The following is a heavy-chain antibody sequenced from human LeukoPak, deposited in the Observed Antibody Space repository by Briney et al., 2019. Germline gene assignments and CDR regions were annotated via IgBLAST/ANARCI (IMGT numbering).Heavy chain of an antibody. Sequence: TGGSLRLSCAASGFTFSNYGMHWVRQAPGKGLEWVAVISYDGSNKYYADSVKGRFAISRDNSKNTLYLQMNSLRAEDTAVYYCAKVIRNWIDAFDIWGQGTMVTVSS. CDR3: AKVIRNWIDAFDI. CDR2: ISYDGSNK. V-gene: IGHV3-30*18. CDR1: GFTFSNYG. J-gene: IGHJ3*02. D-gene: IGHD1-1*01.